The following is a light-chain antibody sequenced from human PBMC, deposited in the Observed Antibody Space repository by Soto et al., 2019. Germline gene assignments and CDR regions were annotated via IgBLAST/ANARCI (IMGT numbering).Light chain of an antibody. Sequence: QSALTQPASVSGSPGQTIIMSCTGTSSDIGGSNSVSWYQQHPDKAPKLILFDVSHRPSKIPDRFSGSKSGNTASLTISGLQADDEADYYCSSYSTSGTLVVFGGGTKLTVL. V-gene: IGLV2-14*01. CDR2: DVS. J-gene: IGLJ3*02. CDR1: SSDIGGSNS. CDR3: SSYSTSGTLVV.